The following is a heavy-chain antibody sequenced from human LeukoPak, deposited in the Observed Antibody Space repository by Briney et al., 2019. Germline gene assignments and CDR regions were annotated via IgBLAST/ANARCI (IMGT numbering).Heavy chain of an antibody. CDR1: GGSISSSSYY. CDR2: IYYSGST. Sequence: SETLSLTCTVSGGSISSSSYYWGWIRQPPGKGLEWIGSIYYSGSTYYNPSLKSRVTISVDTSKNQFSLKLSSVTAADTAVYYCARTLYYDSSGYYGGNAFDIWGQGTMVTVSS. D-gene: IGHD3-22*01. CDR3: ARTLYYDSSGYYGGNAFDI. J-gene: IGHJ3*02. V-gene: IGHV4-39*07.